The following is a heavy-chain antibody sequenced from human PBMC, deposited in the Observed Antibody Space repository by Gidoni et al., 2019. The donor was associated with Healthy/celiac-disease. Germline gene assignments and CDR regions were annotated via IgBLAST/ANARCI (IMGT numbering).Heavy chain of an antibody. D-gene: IGHD3-10*01. J-gene: IGHJ5*02. CDR1: GGSFSGYY. Sequence: QVQLQQWGAGLFKPSDTLSLTCAVYGGSFSGYYWRWIRQPPGMGLEWIGEINHSGSTNYNPSLKSRVTISGDTSKNQFSLRLSSVTAADTAVYDCARAGPHNYGSGSYYKGPGSWFDPWGQGTLVTVSS. CDR2: INHSGST. V-gene: IGHV4-34*01. CDR3: ARAGPHNYGSGSYYKGPGSWFDP.